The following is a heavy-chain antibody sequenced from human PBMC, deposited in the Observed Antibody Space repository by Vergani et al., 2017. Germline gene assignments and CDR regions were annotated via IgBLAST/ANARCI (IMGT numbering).Heavy chain of an antibody. CDR1: GFTFSSDW. D-gene: IGHD5-18*01. Sequence: EVQPVESGGGLVKPGGSLRLSCTTSGFTFSSDWMSWVRQAPGKGLEWVARIRPKTDGETTDYAAPVKGRFTISRDDSKRLAYLQLSGLKTEDTAVYFCSRGRGYSFGYSDYWGQGTLVTVSS. V-gene: IGHV3-15*01. J-gene: IGHJ4*02. CDR3: SRGRGYSFGYSDY. CDR2: IRPKTDGETT.